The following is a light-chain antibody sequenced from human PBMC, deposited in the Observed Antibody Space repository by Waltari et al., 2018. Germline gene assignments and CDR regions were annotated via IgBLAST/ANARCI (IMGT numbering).Light chain of an antibody. V-gene: IGKV2-40*01. CDR1: QSLLESDDGNTY. CDR3: LQRIEFPYT. CDR2: TLS. Sequence: DIVMTQTPLSLPVTPGEPASISCSSSQSLLESDDGNTYLDWYLQKPGQSPQVLIYTLSDRASGIPDRFTGSGSGTDFTLKISRVEAEDVGVYYCLQRIEFPYTFGQGTKLEIK. J-gene: IGKJ2*01.